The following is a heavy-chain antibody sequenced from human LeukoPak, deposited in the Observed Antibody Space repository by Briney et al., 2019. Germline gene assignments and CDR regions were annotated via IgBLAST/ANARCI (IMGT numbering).Heavy chain of an antibody. CDR3: AEVIRFLEWPDAFDI. Sequence: GGSLRLSCAVSGFSVSNNYMNWVRQAPGKGLEWVSGISWNSGSIGYADSVKGRFTISRDNAKNSLYLQMNSLRAEDTALYYCAEVIRFLEWPDAFDIWGQGTMVTVSS. V-gene: IGHV3-9*01. D-gene: IGHD3-3*01. J-gene: IGHJ3*02. CDR1: GFSVSNNY. CDR2: ISWNSGSI.